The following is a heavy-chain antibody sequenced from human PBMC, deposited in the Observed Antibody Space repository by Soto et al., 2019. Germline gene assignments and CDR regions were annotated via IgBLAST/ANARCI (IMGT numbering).Heavy chain of an antibody. CDR2: TYYKSRWYN. J-gene: IGHJ4*02. CDR3: ARGRSSSFDF. Sequence: SQTLSLTCDISGDSFFSNGIALNWIRQSPSRGLEWLGRTYYKSRWYNDYAVSVKSRLIVNLDTSKNQFSLRLNSVTAEDTAVYYCARGRSSSFDFWGQGTLVTVSS. D-gene: IGHD6-13*01. CDR1: GDSFFSNGIA. V-gene: IGHV6-1*01.